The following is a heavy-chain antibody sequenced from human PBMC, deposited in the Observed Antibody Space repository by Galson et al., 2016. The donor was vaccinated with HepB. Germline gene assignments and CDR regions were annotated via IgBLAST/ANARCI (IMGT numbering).Heavy chain of an antibody. J-gene: IGHJ3*02. CDR3: ARPKTPCRGGYEESTVYDAVDI. Sequence: QSGAEVKKPGESLKISCEGSGYIFTAFWIGWVRQMPGKGLEWVGIIYPADSDTRYNPSLQVQVTIPADTSIRTAYLPWGSLQASDTAIYYCARPKTPCRGGYEESTVYDAVDIWGQGTMVTVSS. CDR2: IYPADSDT. CDR1: GYIFTAFW. V-gene: IGHV5-51*01. D-gene: IGHD2-8*02.